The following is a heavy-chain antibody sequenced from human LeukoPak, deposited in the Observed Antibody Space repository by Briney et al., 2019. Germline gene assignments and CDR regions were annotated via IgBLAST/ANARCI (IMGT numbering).Heavy chain of an antibody. CDR3: ARHVAWGGSSWMYTETKEVYNWFDP. D-gene: IGHD6-13*01. V-gene: IGHV4-59*08. J-gene: IGHJ5*02. CDR2: IYYSGST. Sequence: PSETLSLTCTVSGGSISSYYWSWIRQPPGKGLEWIGYIYYSGSTNYNPSLKSRVTISVDTSKNQFSLKLSSVTAADTAVYYCARHVAWGGSSWMYTETKEVYNWFDPWGQGTLVTVSS. CDR1: GGSISSYY.